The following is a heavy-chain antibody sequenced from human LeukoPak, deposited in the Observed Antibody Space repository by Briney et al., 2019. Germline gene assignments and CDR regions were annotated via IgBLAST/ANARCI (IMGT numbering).Heavy chain of an antibody. Sequence: PSQTQSLTCTVSGGSISSGSYYWSWIRQPAGKGLEWTGRIYTSGSTNYNPSLKSRVTISVDTSKNQFSLKLSSVTAADTAVYYCARGDSGSYQYYFDYWGQGTLVTVSS. CDR3: ARGDSGSYQYYFDY. CDR1: GGSISSGSYY. J-gene: IGHJ4*02. D-gene: IGHD1-26*01. CDR2: IYTSGST. V-gene: IGHV4-61*02.